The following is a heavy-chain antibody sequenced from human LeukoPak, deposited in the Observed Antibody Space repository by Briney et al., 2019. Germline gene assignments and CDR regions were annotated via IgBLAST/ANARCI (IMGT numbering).Heavy chain of an antibody. CDR2: IYYSGST. V-gene: IGHV4-59*01. Sequence: SETLSLTCTVSGGSISSYYWSWIRQPPGKGLEWIGYIYYSGSTNYNPSLKSRVTISVDTSKNQISLRLTSVTAADTAWYFCARVLSLDYGDFYFDYWGQGTLVTVSS. CDR3: ARVLSLDYGDFYFDY. CDR1: GGSISSYY. J-gene: IGHJ4*02. D-gene: IGHD4-17*01.